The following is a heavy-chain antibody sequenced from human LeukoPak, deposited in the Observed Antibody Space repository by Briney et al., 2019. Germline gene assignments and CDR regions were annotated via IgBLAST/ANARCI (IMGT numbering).Heavy chain of an antibody. Sequence: ASVKVSCKASGYTFTSYYMHWVRQAPGQGLGWMGIINPSGGSTSYAQKFQGRVTMTRDTSTSTVYMELRSLRSEDTAVYYCARGPSYYYDSSGYDPPFDYWGQGTLLSVSS. CDR2: INPSGGST. J-gene: IGHJ4*02. CDR1: GYTFTSYY. CDR3: ARGPSYYYDSSGYDPPFDY. V-gene: IGHV1-46*01. D-gene: IGHD3-22*01.